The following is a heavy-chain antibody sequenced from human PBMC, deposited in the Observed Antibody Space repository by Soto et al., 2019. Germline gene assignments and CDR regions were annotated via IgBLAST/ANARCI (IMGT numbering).Heavy chain of an antibody. J-gene: IGHJ6*02. CDR2: INSGGEYF. CDR1: GLTISTYG. CDR3: ATDGAAGAALGV. Sequence: EVQLVESGGGLVKPGGSLRLSCAASGLTISTYGMNWVRQAPGKGLEWVSSINSGGEYFDYADSVKGRLTISRDNAKNSLCLQLDSLRVEDTAVYYCATDGAAGAALGVWGQGTTVTVSS. D-gene: IGHD6-13*01. V-gene: IGHV3-21*01.